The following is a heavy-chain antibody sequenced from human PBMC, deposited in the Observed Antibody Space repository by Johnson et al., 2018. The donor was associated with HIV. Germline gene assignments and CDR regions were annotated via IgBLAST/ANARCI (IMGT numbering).Heavy chain of an antibody. V-gene: IGHV3-30*19. Sequence: QVQLVESGGGVVQPGGSLRLSCAASGFTFSSYGMHWVRQAPGKGLEWVAVISYDGSNKYYADSVKGRFTISRDNSKNTLYLQMNSLGAEDTAVYYCASAEIAAAATGHDSFDIWGQGTMVTVSS. D-gene: IGHD6-13*01. CDR1: GFTFSSYG. J-gene: IGHJ3*02. CDR2: ISYDGSNK. CDR3: ASAEIAAAATGHDSFDI.